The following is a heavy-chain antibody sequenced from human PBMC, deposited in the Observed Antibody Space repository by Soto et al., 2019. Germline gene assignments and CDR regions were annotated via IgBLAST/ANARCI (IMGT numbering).Heavy chain of an antibody. Sequence: PSETLSLTCAVYGGSFSGYYWSWIRQPPGKGLEWIGEINHSGSTNYNPSLKSRVTISVDTSKNQFSLKLSSVTAADTAVYYCARQSLTYYYDSSAQPGFDYWGQGTLVTVSS. V-gene: IGHV4-34*01. CDR2: INHSGST. CDR3: ARQSLTYYYDSSAQPGFDY. J-gene: IGHJ4*02. CDR1: GGSFSGYY. D-gene: IGHD3-22*01.